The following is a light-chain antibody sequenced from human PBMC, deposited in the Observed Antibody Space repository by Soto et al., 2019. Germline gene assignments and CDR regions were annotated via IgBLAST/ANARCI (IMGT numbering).Light chain of an antibody. J-gene: IGKJ1*01. CDR2: AAS. Sequence: EIVLTQSPGTLSLSPGERATLSCRASQSVSSSYLAWYQQKPGQAPRLLMYAASSRATGTPDRFSGSGSGTDFTLTISRLEPEDFAVFYCQEYGSSRTSGQGTKVEI. CDR1: QSVSSSY. CDR3: QEYGSSRT. V-gene: IGKV3-20*01.